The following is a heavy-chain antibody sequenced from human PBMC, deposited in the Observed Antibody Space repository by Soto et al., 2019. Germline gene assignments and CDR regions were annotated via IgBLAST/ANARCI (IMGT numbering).Heavy chain of an antibody. CDR1: GFTFSSYW. V-gene: IGHV3-7*01. D-gene: IGHD6-13*01. CDR2: INQDGSEK. J-gene: IGHJ1*01. CDR3: ARELIAGPAEYFQH. Sequence: GGSLRLSCAVSGFTFSSYWMSWVRQTPGKGLEWVANINQDGSEKYYVDSVKGRFTISRDNAKNSLYLQMNSLRAEDTAVYYCARELIAGPAEYFQHWGQGTLVTVSS.